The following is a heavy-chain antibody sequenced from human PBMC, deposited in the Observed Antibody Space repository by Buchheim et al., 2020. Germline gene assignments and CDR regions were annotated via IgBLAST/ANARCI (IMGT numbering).Heavy chain of an antibody. J-gene: IGHJ4*02. CDR2: ISYDGSNK. Sequence: QVQLVESGGGVVQPGRSLRLSCAASGFTFSSYGLHWVRQAPGKGLEWVAVISYDGSNKYYADSVKGRFTISRDNSKTTLYLQMNSLRAEDTAVYYCAKEGRGYSYGYIDYWGQGTL. D-gene: IGHD5-18*01. CDR3: AKEGRGYSYGYIDY. CDR1: GFTFSSYG. V-gene: IGHV3-30*18.